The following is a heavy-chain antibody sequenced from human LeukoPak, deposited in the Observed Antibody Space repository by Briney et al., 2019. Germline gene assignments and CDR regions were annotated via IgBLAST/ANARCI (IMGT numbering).Heavy chain of an antibody. V-gene: IGHV1-2*02. CDR1: GYTFTEYY. J-gene: IGHJ4*02. CDR3: ARTLTTATWDY. Sequence: GASVKVSCKASGYTFTEYYLNWTRQAPGQGLEWMGWISPYSGATHYAQIFQGRVTMTRDTSISTAYMEVSSLRSDDSAVYFCARTLTTATWDYWGQGTLVTVSS. CDR2: ISPYSGAT. D-gene: IGHD4-17*01.